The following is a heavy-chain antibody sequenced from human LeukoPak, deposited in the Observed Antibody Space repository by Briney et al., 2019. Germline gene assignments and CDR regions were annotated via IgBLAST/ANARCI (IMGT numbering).Heavy chain of an antibody. CDR3: ASIVVVPAATRAFAFDI. D-gene: IGHD2-2*01. V-gene: IGHV3-23*01. CDR2: ISGSGGST. Sequence: GGSLRLSCAASGFTFSSYAMSWVRQAPGKGLEWVSAISGSGGSTYYADSVKGRFTISRDNSKNTLYLQMNSLRAEDTAVYYCASIVVVPAATRAFAFDIWGQGTMVTVSS. J-gene: IGHJ3*02. CDR1: GFTFSSYA.